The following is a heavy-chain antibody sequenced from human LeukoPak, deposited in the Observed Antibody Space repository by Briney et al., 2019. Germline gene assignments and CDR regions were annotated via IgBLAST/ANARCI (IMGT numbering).Heavy chain of an antibody. CDR3: ASQYSSSWYQPEGWFDP. V-gene: IGHV4-39*07. CDR2: IYYSGST. Sequence: SETLSLTCTVSGGSISSSSYYWGWIRQPPGKGLEWIGSIYYSGSTYYNPSLKSRVTISVDTSKNQFSLKLSSVTAADTAVYYCASQYSSSWYQPEGWFDPWGQGTLVTVSS. D-gene: IGHD6-13*01. J-gene: IGHJ5*02. CDR1: GGSISSSSYY.